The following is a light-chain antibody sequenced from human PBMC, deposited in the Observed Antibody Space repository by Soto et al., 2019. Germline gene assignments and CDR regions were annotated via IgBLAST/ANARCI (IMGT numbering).Light chain of an antibody. CDR2: DVN. CDR1: SSDVGAYHS. V-gene: IGLV2-14*03. CDR3: SSFTDTGTVM. Sequence: QSVLTQPASVSGSPGQSFTISCTGTSSDVGAYHSVSWYQQHPGKAPKLIIFDVNNRPSGVSNRFSGSKSGNTASLTISGLQAEDEADYYCSSFTDTGTVMFGGGTKVTVL. J-gene: IGLJ3*02.